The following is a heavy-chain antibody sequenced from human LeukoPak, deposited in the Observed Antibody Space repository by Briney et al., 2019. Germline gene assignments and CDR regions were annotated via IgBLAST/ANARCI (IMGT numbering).Heavy chain of an antibody. Sequence: GGSLRLSCAASGFTFSSYGMHWVRQAPGKGLEWVAVIWYDGSNKYYADSVKGRFTISRDNSKNTLYLQMNSLRAEDTAVYYCARRGGGISPHTSSRPGYYFDYWGQGTLVTVSS. D-gene: IGHD6-13*01. CDR1: GFTFSSYG. CDR3: ARRGGGISPHTSSRPGYYFDY. CDR2: IWYDGSNK. J-gene: IGHJ4*02. V-gene: IGHV3-33*01.